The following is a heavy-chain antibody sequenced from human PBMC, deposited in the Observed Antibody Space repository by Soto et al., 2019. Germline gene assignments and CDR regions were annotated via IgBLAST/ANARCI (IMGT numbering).Heavy chain of an antibody. D-gene: IGHD4-17*01. Sequence: GASVKVSCKASGYTFTSYDINWVRQANGQGLEWMGWMNPNSGNTGYAQKFQGRVTMTRNTSISTAYMELSSLRSDDTAVYYCARGTTVETGSYWGQGTLVTVSS. J-gene: IGHJ4*02. CDR2: MNPNSGNT. CDR3: ARGTTVETGSY. V-gene: IGHV1-8*01. CDR1: GYTFTSYD.